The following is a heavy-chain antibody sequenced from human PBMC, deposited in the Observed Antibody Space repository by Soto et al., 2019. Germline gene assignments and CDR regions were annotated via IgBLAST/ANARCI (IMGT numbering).Heavy chain of an antibody. D-gene: IGHD2-15*01. Sequence: PSETLSLTCAVSGGSISSSNWWSWVRQPPGKGLEWIGEIYHSGSTNYNPSLKSRVTISVDKSKNQFSLKLSSVTAADTAVYYCARVYCSGGSCYGSFDYWGQGTLVTVSS. J-gene: IGHJ4*02. CDR3: ARVYCSGGSCYGSFDY. CDR2: IYHSGST. V-gene: IGHV4-4*02. CDR1: GGSISSSNW.